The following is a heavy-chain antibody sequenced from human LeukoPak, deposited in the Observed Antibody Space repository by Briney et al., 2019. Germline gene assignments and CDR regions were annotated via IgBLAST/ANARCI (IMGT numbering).Heavy chain of an antibody. V-gene: IGHV4-34*01. CDR3: ARAPGWIQLWSYYFDY. Sequence: PSETLSLTCAVYGGSFSGYYWSWIRQPPGKGLEWIGEINHSGSTNYNPSLKSRVTISVDTSKNQFSLKLSSVTAADTAVYYCARAPGWIQLWSYYFDYWGRGTLVTVSS. CDR1: GGSFSGYY. J-gene: IGHJ4*02. CDR2: INHSGST. D-gene: IGHD5-18*01.